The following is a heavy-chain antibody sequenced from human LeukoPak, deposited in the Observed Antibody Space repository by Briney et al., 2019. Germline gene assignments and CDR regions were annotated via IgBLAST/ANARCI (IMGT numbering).Heavy chain of an antibody. CDR3: ARGQLYSNYARWFDP. Sequence: PGGSLRLSCAASGFTFSDYYMSWIRQAPGKGLEWVSYISSSGSTIYYADSVKGRFTISRDNSKNTLYLQMNSLRAEDTAVYYCARGQLYSNYARWFDPWGQGTLVTVSS. V-gene: IGHV3-11*04. J-gene: IGHJ5*02. CDR1: GFTFSDYY. D-gene: IGHD4-4*01. CDR2: ISSSGSTI.